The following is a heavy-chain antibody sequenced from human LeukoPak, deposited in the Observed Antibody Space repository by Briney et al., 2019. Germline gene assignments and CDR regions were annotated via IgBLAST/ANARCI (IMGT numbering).Heavy chain of an antibody. CDR1: GFTVSSNY. Sequence: GGSLRLSCAASGFTVSSNYMSWVRQAPGKGLEWVSVIYSGGSTYYADSVKGRFTISRDNSKNTLYLQMNSLRAEDTAVYYCAKLSDFWSGPTGVWGQGTTVTASS. J-gene: IGHJ6*02. CDR3: AKLSDFWSGPTGV. D-gene: IGHD3-3*01. CDR2: IYSGGST. V-gene: IGHV3-66*01.